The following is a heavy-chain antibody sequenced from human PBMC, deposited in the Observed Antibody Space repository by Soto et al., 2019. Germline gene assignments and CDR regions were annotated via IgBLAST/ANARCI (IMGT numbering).Heavy chain of an antibody. CDR2: IYYSGST. CDR3: ARMGSYYDFWSGTYYYCGMDV. V-gene: IGHV4-59*01. Sequence: SETLSLTCTVSGGSISSYYWSWIRQPPGKGLEWIGYIYYSGSTNYNPSLKSRVTISVDTSKNQFSLKLSSVTAADTAVYYCARMGSYYDFWSGTYYYCGMDVWGQGTTVTVSS. CDR1: GGSISSYY. J-gene: IGHJ6*02. D-gene: IGHD3-3*01.